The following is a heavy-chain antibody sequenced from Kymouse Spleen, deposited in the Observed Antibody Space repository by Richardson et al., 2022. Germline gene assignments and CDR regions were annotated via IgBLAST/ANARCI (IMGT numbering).Heavy chain of an antibody. CDR3: AGTEYYDFWSGYYYGMDV. CDR1: GFTFSSYG. J-gene: IGHJ6*02. D-gene: IGHD3-3*01. CDR2: IWYDGSNK. Sequence: QVQLVESGGGVVQPGRSLRLSCAASGFTFSSYGMHWVRQAPGKGLEWVAVIWYDGSNKYYADSVKGRFTISRDNSKNTLYLQMNSLRAEDTAVYYCAGTEYYDFWSGYYYGMDVWGQGTTVTVSS. V-gene: IGHV3-33*01.